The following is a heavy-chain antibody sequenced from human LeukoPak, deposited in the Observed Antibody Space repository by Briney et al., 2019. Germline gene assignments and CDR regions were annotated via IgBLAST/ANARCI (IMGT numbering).Heavy chain of an antibody. Sequence: GGSLRLSCAASGFTFSNAWMSWVRQAPGKGLEWVGRIKSKTDGGTTDYAAPVKGRFTISRDDSKNTLYLQMNSLKTEDTAVYYCTTAGGCSSTSCSWGYHYYYGMDVWGQGTTVTVSS. CDR1: GFTFSNAW. CDR3: TTAGGCSSTSCSWGYHYYYGMDV. CDR2: IKSKTDGGTT. V-gene: IGHV3-15*01. J-gene: IGHJ6*02. D-gene: IGHD2-2*01.